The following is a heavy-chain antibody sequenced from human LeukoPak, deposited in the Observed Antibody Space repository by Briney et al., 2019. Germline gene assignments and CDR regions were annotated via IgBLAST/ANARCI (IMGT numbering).Heavy chain of an antibody. Sequence: GGSLRLSCVASGFTVSSKYMTWVRQAPGKGLEWVSVIYSGGSTYYADSVKGRFTISRDNAMNVVNLQMNSLRVEDTAVYYCARDCSASSSDYYPLGYWGQGTLVSVSS. D-gene: IGHD3-22*01. CDR3: ARDCSASSSDYYPLGY. V-gene: IGHV3-66*01. J-gene: IGHJ4*02. CDR1: GFTVSSKY. CDR2: IYSGGST.